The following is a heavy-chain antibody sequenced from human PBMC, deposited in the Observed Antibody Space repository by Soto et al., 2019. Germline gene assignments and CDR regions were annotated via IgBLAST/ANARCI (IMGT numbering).Heavy chain of an antibody. CDR1: GYTFTNYY. D-gene: IGHD3-22*01. CDR3: AREGHSDMSGHHFEY. CDR2: INPSAATT. Sequence: ASVNVSCKASGYTFTNYYMHWVRQAPGQWLELMGIINPSAATTTYAQKFQGRVTMTRDTSTSTVYMELSSLRSEDTAVFVCAREGHSDMSGHHFEYWGQGTLVNVSS. V-gene: IGHV1-46*01. J-gene: IGHJ4*02.